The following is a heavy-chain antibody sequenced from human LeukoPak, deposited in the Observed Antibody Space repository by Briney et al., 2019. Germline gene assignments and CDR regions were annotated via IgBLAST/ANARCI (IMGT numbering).Heavy chain of an antibody. Sequence: GASVKVSCKASGYTFTSYGISWMRQAPGQGLEWMGWISAYNGNTNYAQKFQGRVTMTTDTSTSTVYMELRSLRSDDTAVYYCARDRGWELGYCTGGSCYDENWFDPWGQGTLVTVSS. D-gene: IGHD2-15*01. CDR2: ISAYNGNT. V-gene: IGHV1-18*01. J-gene: IGHJ5*02. CDR1: GYTFTSYG. CDR3: ARDRGWELGYCTGGSCYDENWFDP.